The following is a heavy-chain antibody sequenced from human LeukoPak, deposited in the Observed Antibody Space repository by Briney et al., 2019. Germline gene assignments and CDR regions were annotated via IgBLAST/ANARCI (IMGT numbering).Heavy chain of an antibody. CDR2: INPNSGGT. J-gene: IGHJ4*02. V-gene: IGHV1-2*02. Sequence: ASVKVSCKASGYTFTGYYMHWVRQAPGQGLEWMGWINPNSGGTNYAQKFRGRVTMTRDTSITTAYMELSDLTSDDTAVYYCTRAPIPGNYWGQGTLVTVSS. CDR3: TRAPIPGNY. CDR1: GYTFTGYY. D-gene: IGHD2-21*01.